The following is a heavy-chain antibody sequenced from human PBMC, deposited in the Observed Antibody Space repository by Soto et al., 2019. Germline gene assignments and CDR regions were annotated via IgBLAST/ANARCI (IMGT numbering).Heavy chain of an antibody. CDR2: IWYDGSHK. Sequence: GGPLRLSCAASGFTFSSYGMHWARQAPGKGLARVAVIWYDGSHKYYADAVKGRFTISRDNSKNTLYLQMISLRAEDTAVYYCARDLGGAQRNRHYDILTSYHTTYGMDVWGQGTTVTVSS. CDR1: GFTFSSYG. CDR3: ARDLGGAQRNRHYDILTSYHTTYGMDV. D-gene: IGHD3-9*01. V-gene: IGHV3-33*01. J-gene: IGHJ6*02.